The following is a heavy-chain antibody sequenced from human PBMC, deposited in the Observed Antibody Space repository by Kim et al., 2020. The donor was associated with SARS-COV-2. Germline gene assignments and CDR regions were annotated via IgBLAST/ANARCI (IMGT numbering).Heavy chain of an antibody. CDR3: AREDYGGDSRGFDY. CDR1: GDRVSSSSAA. J-gene: IGHJ4*02. CDR2: TFYRSKWYN. V-gene: IGHV6-1*01. D-gene: IGHD2-21*02. Sequence: SQTLSLTCAISGDRVSSSSAAWNWVRQYPSRGLEWLGRTFYRSKWYNEYALSVKSRITINPDTSKNQFSLQLNSVSPEDTAVYYCAREDYGGDSRGFDYWGQGTLVTVSS.